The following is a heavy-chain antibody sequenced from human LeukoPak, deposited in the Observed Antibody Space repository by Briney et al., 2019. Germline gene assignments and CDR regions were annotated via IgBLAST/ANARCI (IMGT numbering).Heavy chain of an antibody. V-gene: IGHV3-21*01. Sequence: PGGSLRLSCAASGFTFSSYSMNWVRQAPGKGLEWVSSISSSSSYIYYADSVKGRFTISRDNAKNSLYLQMNSLRAEDTAVYYCARARGRDGYNWQSNFDYWGQGTLVTVSS. CDR1: GFTFSSYS. D-gene: IGHD5-24*01. CDR2: ISSSSSYI. J-gene: IGHJ4*02. CDR3: ARARGRDGYNWQSNFDY.